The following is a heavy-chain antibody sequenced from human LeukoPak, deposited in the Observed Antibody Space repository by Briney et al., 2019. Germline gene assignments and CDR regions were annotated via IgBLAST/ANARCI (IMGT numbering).Heavy chain of an antibody. V-gene: IGHV3-53*01. J-gene: IGHJ4*02. CDR3: ARERGGLGAAAGTDDY. D-gene: IGHD6-13*01. Sequence: GGSLRLSCAASGFTVSNKYMTWVRQAPGKGLEWVSLIYSDGRTYYADSVKGRCTTSRDNAKNSLYLQMNSLRAEDTAVYYCARERGGLGAAAGTDDYWGQGTLVTVSS. CDR1: GFTVSNKY. CDR2: IYSDGRT.